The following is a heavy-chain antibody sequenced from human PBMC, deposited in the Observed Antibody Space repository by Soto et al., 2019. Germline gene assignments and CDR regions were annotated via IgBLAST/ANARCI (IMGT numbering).Heavy chain of an antibody. Sequence: GASVKVSCKASGGTFSSYTISWVRQAPGQGLEWMGRIIPILGIANYAQKFQGRVTITADKSTSTAYMELSSLRSEDTAVYYCASLRRQLWSSYYYYGMDVWGQGTTVTVSS. D-gene: IGHD5-18*01. V-gene: IGHV1-69*02. CDR3: ASLRRQLWSSYYYYGMDV. CDR2: IIPILGIA. CDR1: GGTFSSYT. J-gene: IGHJ6*02.